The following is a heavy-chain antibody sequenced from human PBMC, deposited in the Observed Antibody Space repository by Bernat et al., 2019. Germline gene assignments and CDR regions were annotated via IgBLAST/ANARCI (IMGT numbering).Heavy chain of an antibody. CDR3: ARTSSGWFGYYFDY. J-gene: IGHJ4*02. V-gene: IGHV4-59*08. CDR2: IYYSGTT. D-gene: IGHD6-19*01. Sequence: QVQPQESGPGLVKPSETLSLTCTVSGGSITSYYWSWIRHPPGKGLVWIGFIYYSGTTNYNPSLKSRLTISIDTSKNQFSLKLNSVTAADTAMYYCARTSSGWFGYYFDYWGQGTLVTVSS. CDR1: GGSITSYY.